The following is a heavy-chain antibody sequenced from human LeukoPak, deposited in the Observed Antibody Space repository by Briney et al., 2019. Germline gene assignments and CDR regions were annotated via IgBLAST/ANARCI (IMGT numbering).Heavy chain of an antibody. Sequence: PGRSLRLSCAASGFTFSSYAMHWVHQAPGKGREWVAVISYDGSNTYYADSVKGRFTISRDNSKNTLYLEMNSLRAEDTAVYYCASDNYCGGDCYSANDYWGQGTLVTVSS. CDR1: GFTFSSYA. CDR2: ISYDGSNT. V-gene: IGHV3-30-3*01. J-gene: IGHJ4*02. D-gene: IGHD2-21*02. CDR3: ASDNYCGGDCYSANDY.